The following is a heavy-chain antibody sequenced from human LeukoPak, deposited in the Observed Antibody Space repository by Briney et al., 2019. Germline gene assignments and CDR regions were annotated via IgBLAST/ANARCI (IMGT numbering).Heavy chain of an antibody. Sequence: PSETLSLTCIVSGGSISSSSYRWGWIRQSPAEGLQWITSMSYSGPTYYNPSLHSRVTISVDTSKNQFSLKLYSVTAADTAVYYCARHCRAVLVVPVARGDYFDYLGQGTPVTVSS. CDR1: GGSISSSSYR. CDR2: MSYSGPT. CDR3: ARHCRAVLVVPVARGDYFDY. D-gene: IGHD2-2*01. V-gene: IGHV4-39*01. J-gene: IGHJ4*02.